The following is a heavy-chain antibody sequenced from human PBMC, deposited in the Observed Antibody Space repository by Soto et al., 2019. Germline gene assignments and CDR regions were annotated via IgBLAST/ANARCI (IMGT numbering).Heavy chain of an antibody. CDR1: GFTFSSYW. D-gene: IGHD3-22*01. Sequence: EVQLVESGGGLVQPGGSMRLSCAASGFTFSSYWMSWVRQAPGKGLEWVANIRPDGSEGYYVDSVKGRFTMSRDNAKNSLYLQMNTLRAEDMAVYYCARGDYYDSSGPFSDAFDVWGRGTMVTVSS. J-gene: IGHJ3*01. CDR3: ARGDYYDSSGPFSDAFDV. CDR2: IRPDGSEG. V-gene: IGHV3-7*04.